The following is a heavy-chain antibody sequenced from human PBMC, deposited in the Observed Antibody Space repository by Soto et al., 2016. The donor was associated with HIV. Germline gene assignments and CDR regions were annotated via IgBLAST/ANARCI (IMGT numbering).Heavy chain of an antibody. J-gene: IGHJ4*02. CDR3: ARDRRQWLAQPYFDY. CDR1: GFTFSSYG. D-gene: IGHD6-19*01. CDR2: IWYDGSNK. Sequence: VQLVESGGGVVQPGRSLRLSCAASGFTFSSYGMHWVRQAPGKGLEWVAVIWYDGSNKYYADSVKGRFTISRDNSKNTLYLQMNSLRAEDTAVYYCARDRRQWLAQPYFDYWGQGTLVTVSS. V-gene: IGHV3-33*01.